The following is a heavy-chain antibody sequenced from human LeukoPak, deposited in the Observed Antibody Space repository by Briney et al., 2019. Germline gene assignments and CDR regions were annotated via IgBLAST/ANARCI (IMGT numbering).Heavy chain of an antibody. CDR3: ARRKSGSYYYFDY. V-gene: IGHV3-11*04. Sequence: GGSLRLSCAASGFTFSDYYMSWIRQAPGKGLEWVSYISSSGSTIYYADSVKGRFTISRDNAKNTLYLHMNSLRAEDTAVYYCARRKSGSYYYFDYWGQGTLVTVSS. CDR1: GFTFSDYY. J-gene: IGHJ4*02. D-gene: IGHD1-26*01. CDR2: ISSSGSTI.